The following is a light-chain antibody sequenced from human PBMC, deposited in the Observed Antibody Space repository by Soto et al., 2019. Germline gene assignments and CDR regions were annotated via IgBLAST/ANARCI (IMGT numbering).Light chain of an antibody. Sequence: SVLTQPASVSGSPGQSITISRTGNSNEVCGYNYVSWYQQHPGKAPKFMIYDVSNRPSGVSNRFSGSKSGNTASLTISGLQAEDEADYYCCSYTTSNTRQIVFGTGTKVTVL. V-gene: IGLV2-14*01. CDR1: SNEVCGYNY. CDR2: DVS. CDR3: CSYTTSNTRQIV. J-gene: IGLJ1*01.